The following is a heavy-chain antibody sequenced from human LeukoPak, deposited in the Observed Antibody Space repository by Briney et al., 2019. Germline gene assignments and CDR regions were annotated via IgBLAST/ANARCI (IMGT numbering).Heavy chain of an antibody. CDR3: ARDVGGSLDY. CDR1: GFIFSNYW. J-gene: IGHJ4*02. Sequence: PGGSLRLSCAASGFIFSNYWMAWVRQAPGKGLQWVANIKQDGSDKNYVDSVKGRFTISRDNAKNSLYLQMNSLRTEDTAVYYCARDVGGSLDYWGQGILVAVSS. D-gene: IGHD2-15*01. CDR2: IKQDGSDK. V-gene: IGHV3-7*01.